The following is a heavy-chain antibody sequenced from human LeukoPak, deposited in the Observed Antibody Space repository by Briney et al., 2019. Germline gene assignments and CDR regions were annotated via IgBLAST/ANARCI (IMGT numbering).Heavy chain of an antibody. J-gene: IGHJ4*02. CDR2: IYYSGST. D-gene: IGHD5-12*01. CDR3: ARQVATGEGTGFDY. V-gene: IGHV4-39*01. Sequence: SETLSLTCTVSGGSISSSSYYWGWIRQPPGKGLEWIGSIYYSGSTYYNPSLKSRVTISVDTSKNQFSLKLSSVTAADTAVYYCARQVATGEGTGFDYWGQGTLVTVSS. CDR1: GGSISSSSYY.